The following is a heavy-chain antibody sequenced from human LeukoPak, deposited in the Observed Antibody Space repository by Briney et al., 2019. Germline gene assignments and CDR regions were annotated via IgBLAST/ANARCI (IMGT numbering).Heavy chain of an antibody. CDR3: AKGTLTKTHGISWDPFDY. CDR2: IGGPGFTT. V-gene: IGHV3-23*01. Sequence: GGSLRLSCAASGFTFSGYAMSWVRQAPGRGLEWVSAIGGPGFTTHYADSVKGRFTISRDNSQSTQYLQMNSLRAEDTAVYYCAKGTLTKTHGISWDPFDYWGQGTLVTVSS. D-gene: IGHD6-13*01. CDR1: GFTFSGYA. J-gene: IGHJ4*02.